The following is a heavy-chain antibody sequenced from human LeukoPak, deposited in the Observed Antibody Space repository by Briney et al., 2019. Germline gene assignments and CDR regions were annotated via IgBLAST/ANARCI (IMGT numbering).Heavy chain of an antibody. Sequence: TSVKVSCKASGFTFTSSAMQWVRQARGQRLEWIGWIVVGSGNTNYAQKFQERVTITRDMSTSTAYMELSSLRSEDTAVYYCAAVTRGYLLQGMTKAQKTPGYFDYWGQGTLVTVSS. CDR2: IVVGSGNT. J-gene: IGHJ4*02. CDR1: GFTFTSSA. V-gene: IGHV1-58*02. CDR3: AAVTRGYLLQGMTKAQKTPGYFDY. D-gene: IGHD5-12*01.